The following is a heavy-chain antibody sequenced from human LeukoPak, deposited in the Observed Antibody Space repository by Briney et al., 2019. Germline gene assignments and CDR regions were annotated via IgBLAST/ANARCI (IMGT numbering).Heavy chain of an antibody. V-gene: IGHV3-53*01. Sequence: GGSPRLSRAASGVTVSSNYMSWVRPAPGKGLEWGSVIYSGGSTYYADSVKGRFTISRDNSKNTLYLQMNSLRAEDTAVYYCARGVGPRGVDWFDPWGQGTLVTVSS. D-gene: IGHD2-15*01. CDR2: IYSGGST. J-gene: IGHJ5*02. CDR1: GVTVSSNY. CDR3: ARGVGPRGVDWFDP.